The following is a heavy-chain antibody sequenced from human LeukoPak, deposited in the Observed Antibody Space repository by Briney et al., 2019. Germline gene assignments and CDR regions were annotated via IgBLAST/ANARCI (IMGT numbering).Heavy chain of an antibody. CDR1: GFTFSSYG. D-gene: IGHD2-15*01. Sequence: GGSLRLSCAASGFTFSSYGMHWVRQAPGKGLEWVSTISGGDGSTYYAVSVKGRFTISRDNSKNTVYLQMNSLRAEDTAVYYCAKSGLNRFDYWGQGTLVTVSS. CDR2: ISGGDGST. J-gene: IGHJ4*02. V-gene: IGHV3-23*01. CDR3: AKSGLNRFDY.